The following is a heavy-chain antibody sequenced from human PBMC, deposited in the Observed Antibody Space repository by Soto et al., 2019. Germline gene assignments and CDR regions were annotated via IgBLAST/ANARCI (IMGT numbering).Heavy chain of an antibody. CDR1: GFTFSSYA. CDR3: ATLSYVYIWRSYCDFDT. D-gene: IGHD3-16*01. J-gene: IGHJ4*02. V-gene: IGHV3-23*01. CDR2: IIGSGGST. Sequence: GGSLRLSCAASGFTFSSYAMSWVRQAPGKGLEWVSAIIGSGGSTYYADSVKRRFTISRDNSKNTLYLQMNSLRAEDTAVYYCATLSYVYIWRSYCDFDTWGQGTVLTVSS.